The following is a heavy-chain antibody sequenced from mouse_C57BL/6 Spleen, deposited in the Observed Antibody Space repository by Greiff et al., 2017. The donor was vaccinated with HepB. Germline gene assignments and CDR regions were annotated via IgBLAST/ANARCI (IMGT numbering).Heavy chain of an antibody. CDR1: GYTFTDYY. CDR3: ARRGDGGWFDY. D-gene: IGHD2-3*01. J-gene: IGHJ3*01. V-gene: IGHV1-26*01. Sequence: VQLQQSGPELVKPGASVKISCKASGYTFTDYYMNWVKQSPGQSLEWIGDINPTDSDTSYNQKFKGKATLTVDKSSSTAYMELRSLTSEDSAVYYCARRGDGGWFDYWGQGTMLTVSA. CDR2: INPTDSDT.